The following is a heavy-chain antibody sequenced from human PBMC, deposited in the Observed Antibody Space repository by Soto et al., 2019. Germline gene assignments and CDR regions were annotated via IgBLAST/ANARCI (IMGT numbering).Heavy chain of an antibody. V-gene: IGHV3-30*18. CDR1: GFTFSSYG. CDR3: AKDLHVDTAMSGMDV. Sequence: PGGSLRLSCAASGFTFSSYGMHWVRQAPGKGLEWVAVISYDGSNKYYADTVKGRFTISRDNSKNTLNLQMNSMRAEDTAVYYCAKDLHVDTAMSGMDVWGQGTTVTVSS. CDR2: ISYDGSNK. J-gene: IGHJ6*02. D-gene: IGHD5-18*01.